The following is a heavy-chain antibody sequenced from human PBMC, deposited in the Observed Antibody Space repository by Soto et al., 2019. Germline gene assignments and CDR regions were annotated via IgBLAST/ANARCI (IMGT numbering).Heavy chain of an antibody. Sequence: SETLSLTCAVYGGSFSGYYWSWIRQPPGKGLEWIGEINHSGSTNYNPSLKSRVTISVDTSKNQFSLKLGSVTAADTAVYYCAREIVVVVAATKVWFDPWGQGTLVTVSS. D-gene: IGHD2-15*01. V-gene: IGHV4-34*01. CDR3: AREIVVVVAATKVWFDP. CDR2: INHSGST. CDR1: GGSFSGYY. J-gene: IGHJ5*02.